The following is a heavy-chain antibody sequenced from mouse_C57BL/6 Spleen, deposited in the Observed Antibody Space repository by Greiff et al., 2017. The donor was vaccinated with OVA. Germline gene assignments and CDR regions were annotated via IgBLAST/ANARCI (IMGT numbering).Heavy chain of an antibody. Sequence: VQLQQSGAELVKPGASVKLSCKASGYTFTEYTIHWVKQRSGQGLEWIGWFYPGSGSIKYNEKFKDKATLTADKSSSTVYMELSRLTSEDSAVYFCARHEGFHEYDGYYFDYWGQGTTLTVSS. CDR1: GYTFTEYT. D-gene: IGHD2-4*01. CDR3: ARHEGFHEYDGYYFDY. J-gene: IGHJ2*01. V-gene: IGHV1-62-2*01. CDR2: FYPGSGSI.